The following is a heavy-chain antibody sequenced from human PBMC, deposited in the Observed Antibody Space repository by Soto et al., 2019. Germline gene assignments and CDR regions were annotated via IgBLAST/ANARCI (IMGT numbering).Heavy chain of an antibody. CDR2: IYPGDSDT. V-gene: IGHV5-51*01. J-gene: IGHJ6*02. D-gene: IGHD2-2*01. CDR1: GNNFANYW. CDR3: AVYCSSNTCYSSGMDV. Sequence: PXESLRLTCQCSGNNFANYWIGLVRQMPGKGLEWMGIIYPGDSDTRYSPSFQGQVTISADKSVSIAYLQWSSLKASDTAIYYCAVYCSSNTCYSSGMDVWAQGTTVTVSS.